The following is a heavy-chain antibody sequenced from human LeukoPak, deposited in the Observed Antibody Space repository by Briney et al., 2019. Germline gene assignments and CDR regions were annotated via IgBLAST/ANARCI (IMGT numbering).Heavy chain of an antibody. CDR3: AKADGSSGWYWTYYYYYGMDV. CDR1: GFTFSSYA. V-gene: IGHV3-23*01. J-gene: IGHJ6*02. Sequence: QPGGSLRLSCAASGFTFSSYAMSWVRQAPGKGLEWVSAISGSGGSTYYADSVKGRFTISRDNSKNTLYLQMNSLRAEDTAVYYCAKADGSSGWYWTYYYYYGMDVWGQGTTVTVSS. CDR2: ISGSGGST. D-gene: IGHD6-19*01.